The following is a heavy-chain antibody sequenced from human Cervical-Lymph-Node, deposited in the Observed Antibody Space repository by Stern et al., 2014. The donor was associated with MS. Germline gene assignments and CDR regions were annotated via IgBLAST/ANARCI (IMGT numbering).Heavy chain of an antibody. CDR1: GYTFIGHF. V-gene: IGHV1-2*06. CDR2: INPNNDNT. J-gene: IGHJ6*02. D-gene: IGHD2-15*01. CDR3: ARDHLFGSGGSWDYGMDV. Sequence: VQLVESGAEVKKPGASVKVSCTTAGYTFIGHFIHWVRQAPGQGLEWLGRINPNNDNTHYAQQVQGRVAMTTDTSTNTAYMELSRLTSDDTAVYYCARDHLFGSGGSWDYGMDVGGQGTTV.